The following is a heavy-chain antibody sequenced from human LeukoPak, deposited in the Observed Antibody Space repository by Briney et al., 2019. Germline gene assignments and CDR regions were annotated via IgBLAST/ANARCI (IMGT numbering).Heavy chain of an antibody. CDR3: ARPYYYGSGSYYFDY. CDR2: INPNSGGT. Sequence: ASVKVSCKASGYTFTGYYMHWVRQAPGQGLEWMGWINPNSGGTNYAQKFQGRVTMTRDTSISTAYMGLSRLRSDDTAVYYCARPYYYGSGSYYFDYWGQGTLVTVSS. D-gene: IGHD3-10*01. V-gene: IGHV1-2*02. CDR1: GYTFTGYY. J-gene: IGHJ4*02.